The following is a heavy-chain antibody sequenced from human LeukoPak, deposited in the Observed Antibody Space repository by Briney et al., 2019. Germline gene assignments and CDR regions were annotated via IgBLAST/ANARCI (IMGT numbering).Heavy chain of an antibody. V-gene: IGHV4-4*09. J-gene: IGHJ5*02. CDR2: IYTSGST. CDR1: GGSISSYY. D-gene: IGHD3-16*01. CDR3: ARLAVSGYNFDP. Sequence: SETLSLTCTVSGGSISSYYWSWIRQPPGKGLEWIGYIYTSGSTNYNPSLKSRVTISVDTSKNRFSLKLSSVTAADTAVYYCARLAVSGYNFDPWGQGTLVTVSS.